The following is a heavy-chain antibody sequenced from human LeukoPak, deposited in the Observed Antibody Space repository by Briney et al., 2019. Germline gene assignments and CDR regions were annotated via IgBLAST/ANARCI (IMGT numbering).Heavy chain of an antibody. J-gene: IGHJ4*02. CDR3: ARATGWFGELPT. CDR1: GFTFSDYY. D-gene: IGHD3-10*01. Sequence: GVSLRLSCAVSGFTFSDYYMSWIREAPGKGLEGVSYISSSSSYTNYADAVKGRFTISRDNARNSLYLQMNSLRAEHTAVYYCARATGWFGELPTWGQRALVTVSS. V-gene: IGHV3-11*06. CDR2: ISSSSSYT.